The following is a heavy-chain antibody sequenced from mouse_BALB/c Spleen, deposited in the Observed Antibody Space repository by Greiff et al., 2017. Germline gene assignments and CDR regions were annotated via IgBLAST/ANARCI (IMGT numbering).Heavy chain of an antibody. V-gene: IGHV1S81*02. D-gene: IGHD2-1*01. J-gene: IGHJ4*01. CDR1: GYTFTSYY. CDR2: INPSNGGT. Sequence: QVQLQQSGAELVKPGASVKLSCKASGYTFTSYYMYWVKQRPGQGLEWIGEINPSNGGTNFNEKFKSKATLTVDKSSSTAYMQLSSLTSEDSAVYYWTRTNGNYVDYAMDYWGQGTSVTVSS. CDR3: TRTNGNYVDYAMDY.